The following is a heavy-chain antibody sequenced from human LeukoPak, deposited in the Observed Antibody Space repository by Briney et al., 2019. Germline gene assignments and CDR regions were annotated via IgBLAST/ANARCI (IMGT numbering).Heavy chain of an antibody. CDR1: GFTLNTYA. D-gene: IGHD4/OR15-4a*01. J-gene: IGHJ5*02. CDR3: AKGLGALDL. CDR2: ISGNGANK. Sequence: GESLKISCAASGFTLNTYAMTWVRQGPGKGLEWVSAISGNGANKFYADSVKGRFTISRDKSKNTLYLQMNSLRVEDTALYYCAKGLGALDLWGQGTLVTVSS. V-gene: IGHV3-23*01.